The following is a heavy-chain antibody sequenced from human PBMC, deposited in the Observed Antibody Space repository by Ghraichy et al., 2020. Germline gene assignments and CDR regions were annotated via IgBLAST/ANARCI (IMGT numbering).Heavy chain of an antibody. D-gene: IGHD6-19*01. Sequence: SQTLSLTCTVSGGSISSYYWSWIRQPPGKGLEWIGYIYYSGSTNYNPSLKSRVTISVDTSKNQFSLKLSSVTAADTAVYYCARDGQQWLATFDYWGQGTLVTVSS. CDR2: IYYSGST. CDR3: ARDGQQWLATFDY. V-gene: IGHV4-59*01. J-gene: IGHJ4*02. CDR1: GGSISSYY.